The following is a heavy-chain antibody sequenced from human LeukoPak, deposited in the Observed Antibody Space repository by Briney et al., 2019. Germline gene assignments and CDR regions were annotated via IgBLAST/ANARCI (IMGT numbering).Heavy chain of an antibody. D-gene: IGHD3-22*01. Sequence: ASVKVSFKASGYTFTSYGISWVRQAPGQGLEWLAWISAYNGNIMSAQKFQGRVTMTTDISTSTAYMELRSLRSDDTAVYYCARDGYYYDTSGYPDYWGQGALVNVSS. J-gene: IGHJ4*02. V-gene: IGHV1-18*01. CDR2: ISAYNGNI. CDR3: ARDGYYYDTSGYPDY. CDR1: GYTFTSYG.